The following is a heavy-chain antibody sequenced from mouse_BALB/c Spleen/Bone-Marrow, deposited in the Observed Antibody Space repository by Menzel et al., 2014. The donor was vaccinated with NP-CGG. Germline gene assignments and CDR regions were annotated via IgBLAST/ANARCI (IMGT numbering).Heavy chain of an antibody. CDR2: ISYSGNT. V-gene: IGHV3-8*02. CDR1: GDYITSGY. CDR3: ATYDGYCFDY. D-gene: IGHD2-3*01. J-gene: IGHJ2*01. Sequence: DVQLQESGPSLVKPSQTLSLTCSVTGDYITSGYWNWIRKFPGNKLEYMGYISYSGNTYYNPSLKSRISITRDTSKNQYYLQLNSVTTEDTATYYCATYDGYCFDYWGQGTTLTVSS.